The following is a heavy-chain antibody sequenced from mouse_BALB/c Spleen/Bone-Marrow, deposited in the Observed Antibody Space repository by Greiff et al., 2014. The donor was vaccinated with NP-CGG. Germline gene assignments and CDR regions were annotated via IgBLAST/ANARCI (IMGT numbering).Heavy chain of an antibody. V-gene: IGHV5-17*02. CDR2: ISSGSSTI. Sequence: VQLKESGGGLVQPGGSRKLSCAASGFTFSSFGMHWVRQAPEKELEWVAYISSGSSTIYYADTVKGRFTISRDNPKNTLFLQMTSLRSEDTAMYYCARSLLRLSYAMDYWGQGTSVTVSS. CDR1: GFTFSSFG. CDR3: ARSLLRLSYAMDY. D-gene: IGHD1-2*01. J-gene: IGHJ4*01.